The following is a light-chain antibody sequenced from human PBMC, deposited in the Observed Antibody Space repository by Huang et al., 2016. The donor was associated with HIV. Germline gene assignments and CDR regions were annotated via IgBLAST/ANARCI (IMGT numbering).Light chain of an antibody. CDR3: QQYNNWPLYT. V-gene: IGKV3-15*01. Sequence: EIVMTQSPATLSVSPGERATLSCRASQSVSSNLAWYQQKPGQAPRLLIYGASTRATGIPARFSGSGSVTECTLTISSLQSEDFAVYYCQQYNNWPLYTFGQGTKLEIK. CDR2: GAS. CDR1: QSVSSN. J-gene: IGKJ2*01.